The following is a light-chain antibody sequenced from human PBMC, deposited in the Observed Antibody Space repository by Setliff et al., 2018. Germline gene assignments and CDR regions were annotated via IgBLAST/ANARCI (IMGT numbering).Light chain of an antibody. CDR3: LSYTNSDTVV. V-gene: IGLV2-14*01. CDR1: SSDIGGYKY. J-gene: IGLJ1*01. Sequence: QSVLTQPASVSGSPGQSITISCTGTSSDIGGYKYVSWCQQHPGKAPKLMIYEVIKRPSGVSNRFSGSKSGNTASLTISGLQAGDEADYYCLSYTNSDTVVFGTGTKVTVL. CDR2: EVI.